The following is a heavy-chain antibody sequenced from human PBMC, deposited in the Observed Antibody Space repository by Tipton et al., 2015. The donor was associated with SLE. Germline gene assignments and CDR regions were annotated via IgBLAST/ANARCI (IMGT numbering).Heavy chain of an antibody. CDR3: ARHPNGSPGNYYYGLDV. Sequence: TLSLTCAVSGYSISSGYYCGWIRQPPGKGLVWIGSSYHSGSSYYNPSLKSRVTISADTSKNQFSLKLSTVTAADTAVYYCARHPNGSPGNYYYGLDVWGQGTTVTVSS. J-gene: IGHJ6*02. CDR2: SYHSGSS. D-gene: IGHD1-26*01. V-gene: IGHV4-38-2*01. CDR1: GYSISSGYY.